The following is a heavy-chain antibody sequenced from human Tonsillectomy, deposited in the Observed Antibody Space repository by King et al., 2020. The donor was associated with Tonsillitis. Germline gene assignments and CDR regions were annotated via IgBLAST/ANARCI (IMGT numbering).Heavy chain of an antibody. CDR1: GFTFSSYG. V-gene: IGHV3-30*03. J-gene: IGHJ5*02. Sequence: VQLVESGGGVVQPGRSLRLSCAASGFTFSSYGMHWVRQAPGKGLEWVAVISYDGSNKYYAASVKGRFTISRDNSKNTLYLQMNSLRAEDTAVYYCADPPQAYGDYNCGWCDPWGQGTLVTVSS. D-gene: IGHD4-17*01. CDR3: ADPPQAYGDYNCGWCDP. CDR2: ISYDGSNK.